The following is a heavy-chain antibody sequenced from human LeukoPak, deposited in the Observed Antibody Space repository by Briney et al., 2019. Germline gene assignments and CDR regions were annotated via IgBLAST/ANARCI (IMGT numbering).Heavy chain of an antibody. D-gene: IGHD2-8*02. V-gene: IGHV1-18*04. Sequence: ASVKVSCKASGYTFTGYGSSWMRQAPGQGLEWMGWISPYNGNTNYPQKHHGRVTMTTDTSNSTAYMELRCLRSDDTAVYYCARFSGVLVRDDYWGQGTLVTVSS. CDR3: ARFSGVLVRDDY. CDR1: GYTFTGYG. J-gene: IGHJ4*02. CDR2: ISPYNGNT.